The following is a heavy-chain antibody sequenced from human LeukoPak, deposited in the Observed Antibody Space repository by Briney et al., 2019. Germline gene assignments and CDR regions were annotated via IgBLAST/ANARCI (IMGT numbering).Heavy chain of an antibody. Sequence: SVKVSCKASGGTFSSYAVSWVRQAPGQGLEWMGGIIPIFGTANYAQKFQGRVTITTDESTSTAYMELSSLRSEDTAVYYCAREWVYYDSSGYTNWFDPWGQGTLVTVSS. CDR1: GGTFSSYA. J-gene: IGHJ5*02. D-gene: IGHD3-22*01. CDR3: AREWVYYDSSGYTNWFDP. V-gene: IGHV1-69*05. CDR2: IIPIFGTA.